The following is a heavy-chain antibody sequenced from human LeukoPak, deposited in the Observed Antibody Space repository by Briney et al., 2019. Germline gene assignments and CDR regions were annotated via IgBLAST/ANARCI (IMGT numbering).Heavy chain of an antibody. CDR1: GFTFDDYA. CDR2: IIWNSDSI. Sequence: HAGRSLRLSCAASGFTFDDYAMHWVRQAPGKGLEWVSGIIWNSDSIGYADSVKGRFTISRDNAKNSLYLQMNRLRAEDTALYYCAKDISVGATPYYFDYWGQGTLVTVSS. CDR3: AKDISVGATPYYFDY. J-gene: IGHJ4*02. V-gene: IGHV3-9*01. D-gene: IGHD1-26*01.